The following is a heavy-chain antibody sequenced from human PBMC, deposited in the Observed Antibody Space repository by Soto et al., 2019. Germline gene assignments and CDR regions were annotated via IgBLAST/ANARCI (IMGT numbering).Heavy chain of an antibody. CDR2: IWSDGSNQ. J-gene: IGHJ4*02. D-gene: IGHD3-10*01. CDR1: GFTFSSYG. CDR3: AREVNYNRGGNYFGY. Sequence: QVRLMESGGGVVQPGTSLRLSCVGSGFTFSSYGMHWVRQALGKGLEWVAVIWSDGSNQYYGDSVKGRFTISRDNSKNTLYLQMDSLRVEDTAVYYCAREVNYNRGGNYFGYWGQGTLVTVSS. V-gene: IGHV3-33*01.